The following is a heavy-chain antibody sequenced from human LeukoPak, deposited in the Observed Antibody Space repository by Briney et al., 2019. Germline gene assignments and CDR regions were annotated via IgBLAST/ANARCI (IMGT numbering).Heavy chain of an antibody. Sequence: SETLSLTCTVSGGSISSYYWSWIRQPPGKGLEWIGYIYYSGSTNYNPSLKSRVTISVDTSKNQFSLKLSSVTAADTAVYYCARGLNYYEPQTDYWGQGTLVTVSS. CDR2: IYYSGST. J-gene: IGHJ4*02. D-gene: IGHD3-22*01. CDR1: GGSISSYY. CDR3: ARGLNYYEPQTDY. V-gene: IGHV4-59*01.